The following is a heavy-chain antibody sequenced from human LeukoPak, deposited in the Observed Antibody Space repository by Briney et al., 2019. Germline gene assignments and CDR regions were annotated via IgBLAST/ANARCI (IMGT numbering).Heavy chain of an antibody. V-gene: IGHV3-30-3*01. J-gene: IGHJ4*02. Sequence: GGSLRLSCAASGFTFSSYAMHWVRQAPGKGLEWVAVISYDGSNKYYADSVKGRFTISRDNSKNTLYLQMNSLRAEGTAVYYCARAGDKGIDYWGQGTLVTVSS. CDR2: ISYDGSNK. CDR3: ARAGDKGIDY. D-gene: IGHD7-27*01. CDR1: GFTFSSYA.